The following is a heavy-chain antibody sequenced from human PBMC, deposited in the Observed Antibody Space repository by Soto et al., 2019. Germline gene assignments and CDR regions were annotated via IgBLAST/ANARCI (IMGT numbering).Heavy chain of an antibody. CDR3: AFLDTVISFDH. Sequence: GGSLRLSCAASGFTFSSYSMHWVRQAPGKGLEWVAVISYGGSNKYYADSVKGRFTISRDNSKNTLFLQMNSLRPEDTAMYYCAFLDTVISFDHWGQGTLVTVSS. J-gene: IGHJ4*02. V-gene: IGHV3-30-3*01. CDR2: ISYGGSNK. CDR1: GFTFSSYS. D-gene: IGHD4-17*01.